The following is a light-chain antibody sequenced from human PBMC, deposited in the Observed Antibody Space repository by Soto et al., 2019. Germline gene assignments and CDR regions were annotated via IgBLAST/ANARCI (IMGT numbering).Light chain of an antibody. CDR3: QHRSNWPPYT. Sequence: EIVLTQSPATLSLSPGERATLSCRASQSVSSYVAWYQQKPGQAPRLLIYDASNRATGIPARFRGSGSGTDFTLTISSLEPEEFAVYYCQHRSNWPPYTFGQGTKLEIK. CDR1: QSVSSY. J-gene: IGKJ2*01. CDR2: DAS. V-gene: IGKV3-11*01.